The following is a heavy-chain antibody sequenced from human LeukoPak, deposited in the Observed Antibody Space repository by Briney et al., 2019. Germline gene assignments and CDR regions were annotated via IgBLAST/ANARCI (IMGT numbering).Heavy chain of an antibody. V-gene: IGHV1-3*01. CDR1: GYTFTSYA. J-gene: IGHJ4*02. D-gene: IGHD3-9*01. Sequence: ASVKVSCKASGYTFTSYAMHWVRQAPGQRLEWMGWINAGNGNTKYSQKFQGRVTITRDTSASTAYMELGSLRSEDTAVYYCAREASDYDILTGYSNNFDYWGQGTLVTVSS. CDR3: AREASDYDILTGYSNNFDY. CDR2: INAGNGNT.